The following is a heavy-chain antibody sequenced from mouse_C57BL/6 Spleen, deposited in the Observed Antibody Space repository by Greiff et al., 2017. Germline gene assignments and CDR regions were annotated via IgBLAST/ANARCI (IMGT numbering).Heavy chain of an antibody. Sequence: QVQLQQPGAELVRPGSSVTLSCKASGYTFTSYWMDWVQQRPGQGLEWIGNIYPSDSETHYNQKFKDKATLTVDKSSSTAYMQLSSLTSEDSAVYYCARGGWSLRGYAMDYWGQGTSVTVSS. CDR3: ARGGWSLRGYAMDY. V-gene: IGHV1-61*01. CDR1: GYTFTSYW. D-gene: IGHD2-3*01. J-gene: IGHJ4*01. CDR2: IYPSDSET.